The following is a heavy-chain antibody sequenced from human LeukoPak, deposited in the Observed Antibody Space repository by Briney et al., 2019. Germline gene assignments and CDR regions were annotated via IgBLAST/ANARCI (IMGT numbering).Heavy chain of an antibody. CDR1: GFRFSDYY. CDR2: IIGSSDAI. D-gene: IGHD3-22*01. CDR3: ASLYDSTGFCFDY. Sequence: GGSLRLSCVVSGFRFSDYYMSWIRQTPGKSLELISYIIGSSDAIYYTDSVKGRFTISRDNAKNSLYLQLDSLSAEDTAVYYCASLYDSTGFCFDYWGQGARVTVSS. J-gene: IGHJ4*02. V-gene: IGHV3-11*01.